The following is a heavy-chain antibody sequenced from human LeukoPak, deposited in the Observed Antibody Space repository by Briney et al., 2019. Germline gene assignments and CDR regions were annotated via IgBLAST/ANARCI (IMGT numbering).Heavy chain of an antibody. CDR1: GFTFSSYS. J-gene: IGHJ3*02. D-gene: IGHD3-22*01. CDR3: ARAEYYYDSSGYYYPDAFDI. V-gene: IGHV3-21*01. CDR2: ISSSSSYI. Sequence: PGGSLRLSCAASGFTFSSYSMNWVRQAPGKGLEWVSPISSSSSYIYYADSVKGRFTISRDNAKNSLYLQMNSLRAEDTAVYYCARAEYYYDSSGYYYPDAFDIWGQGTMVTVSS.